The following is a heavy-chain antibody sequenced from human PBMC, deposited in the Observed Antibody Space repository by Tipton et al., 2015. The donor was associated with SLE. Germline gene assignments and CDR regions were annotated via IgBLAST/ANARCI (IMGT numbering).Heavy chain of an antibody. CDR3: AGGDSSFFDY. CDR2: IYYSGST. CDR1: GYSISSGYY. V-gene: IGHV4-38-2*01. Sequence: TLSLTCAVSGYSISSGYYWGWIRQPPGKGLEWIGYIYYSGSTNYNPSLKSRVTISVETSKNQFSLKLSSVTAADTAVYYCAGGDSSFFDYWGQGTLVTVSS. J-gene: IGHJ4*02. D-gene: IGHD6-13*01.